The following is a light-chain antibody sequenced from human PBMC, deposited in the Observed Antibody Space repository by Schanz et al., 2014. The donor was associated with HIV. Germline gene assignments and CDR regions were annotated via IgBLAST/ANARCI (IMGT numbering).Light chain of an antibody. CDR1: SGHSSYA. Sequence: QPVLTQSPSASASLGASVKLTCTLSSGHSSYAIAWHQQQPEQGPRYLMKLNSDGSHSKGDGIPDRFSGSSSGAERYLTISSLQSEDEADYYCQTWGTGIGVFGGGTKVTV. CDR3: QTWGTGIGV. CDR2: LNSDGSH. J-gene: IGLJ3*02. V-gene: IGLV4-69*01.